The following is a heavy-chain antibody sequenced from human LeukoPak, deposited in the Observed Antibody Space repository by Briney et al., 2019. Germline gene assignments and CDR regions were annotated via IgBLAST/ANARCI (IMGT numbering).Heavy chain of an antibody. CDR2: ISYDGSNK. D-gene: IGHD6-6*01. J-gene: IGHJ6*02. CDR1: GFTFSSYA. CDR3: ARLVVSYYGMDV. V-gene: IGHV3-30-3*01. Sequence: PGRSLRLSCAASGFTFSSYAMHWVRQAPDKGLEWVAVISYDGSNKYYADSVKGRFTISRDNSKNTLYLQMNSLRAEDTAVYYCARLVVSYYGMDVWGQGTTVTVSS.